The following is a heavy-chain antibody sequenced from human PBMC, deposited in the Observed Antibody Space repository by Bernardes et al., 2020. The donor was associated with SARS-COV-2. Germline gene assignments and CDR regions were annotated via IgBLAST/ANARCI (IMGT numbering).Heavy chain of an antibody. D-gene: IGHD1-1*01. CDR2: IPGSDDRT. Sequence: GSLRLSCGASGFTFSDYVMSWVRQAPGEGLEWVAAIPGSDDRTFYAESVKGRFTISRDNSKNTVYLQMNSLRAEDTAVYYCAKCGKGLDIIFDSWGQGTLLTVSS. CDR1: GFTFSDYV. CDR3: AKCGKGLDIIFDS. V-gene: IGHV3-23*01. J-gene: IGHJ4*02.